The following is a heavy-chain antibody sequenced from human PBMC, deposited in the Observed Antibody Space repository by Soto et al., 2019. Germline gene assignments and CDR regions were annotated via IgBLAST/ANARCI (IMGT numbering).Heavy chain of an antibody. D-gene: IGHD4-17*01. J-gene: IGHJ4*02. CDR2: ISYDGSNK. V-gene: IGHV3-30-3*01. CDR3: ARDLYGDRILDY. CDR1: GFTFSSYA. Sequence: QVQLVESGGGVVQPGRSLRLSRAASGFTFSSYAMHWVRQAPGKGLEWVAVISYDGSNKYYADSVKGRFTISRDNSKNTLYLQMNSLRAEDTALYYCARDLYGDRILDYWGQGTLVTVSS.